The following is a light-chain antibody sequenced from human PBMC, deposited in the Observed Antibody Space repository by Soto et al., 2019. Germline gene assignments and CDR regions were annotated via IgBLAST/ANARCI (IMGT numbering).Light chain of an antibody. V-gene: IGKV3-11*01. CDR3: QQRSNWPIT. CDR2: DAS. CDR1: QSVSSY. J-gene: IGKJ5*01. Sequence: EIVLTQSPATLSLSPGERATLSCRASQSVSSYLAWYQQKPGQAPRLLIYDASNRATGIPARFSGSGSGTDFTLTIRSLAPEDFAVYYWQQRSNWPITFGQGTRLESK.